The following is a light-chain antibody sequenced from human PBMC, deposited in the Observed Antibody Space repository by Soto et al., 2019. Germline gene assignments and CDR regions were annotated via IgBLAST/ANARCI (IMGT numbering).Light chain of an antibody. CDR3: QQYGTSEII. V-gene: IGKV3-20*01. CDR2: GAS. Sequence: EIALTQSPVTLSLSPGERATLSCRASQSVSSSYLAWYQQKPGQAPRLLIYGASSRATGIPDRFSGSGSGTDFTLTTSRLEPEDFAVFFCQQYGTSEIIFGQGTRLEIK. CDR1: QSVSSSY. J-gene: IGKJ5*01.